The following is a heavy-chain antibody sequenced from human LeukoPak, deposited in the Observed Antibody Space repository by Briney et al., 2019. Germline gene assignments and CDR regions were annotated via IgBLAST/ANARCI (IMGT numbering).Heavy chain of an antibody. V-gene: IGHV3-48*01. Sequence: PGGSLRLSRAASGSTFSSYSMNWVRQAPGKGLEWVSYISSSSSTIYYADSVKGRFTISRDNAKNSLYLQMNSLRAEDTAVYYCARASYGGYVGYWGQGTLVTVSS. D-gene: IGHD5-12*01. J-gene: IGHJ4*02. CDR3: ARASYGGYVGY. CDR1: GSTFSSYS. CDR2: ISSSSSTI.